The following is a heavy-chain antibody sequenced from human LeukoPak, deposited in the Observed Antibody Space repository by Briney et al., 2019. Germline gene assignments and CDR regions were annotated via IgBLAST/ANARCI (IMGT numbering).Heavy chain of an antibody. D-gene: IGHD6-13*01. V-gene: IGHV4-59*12. Sequence: SETLSLTCTVSGGSISSYYWSWIRQPPGKGLEWIGYIYYSGSTNYNPSLKSRVTISVDTSKNQFSLQLNSVTPEDTAVYYCARVRWYFDYWGQGTLVTVSS. CDR1: GGSISSYY. J-gene: IGHJ4*02. CDR2: IYYSGST. CDR3: ARVRWYFDY.